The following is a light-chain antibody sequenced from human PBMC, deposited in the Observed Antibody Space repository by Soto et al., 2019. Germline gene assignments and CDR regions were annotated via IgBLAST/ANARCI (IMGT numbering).Light chain of an antibody. CDR2: GAS. V-gene: IGKV3-20*01. J-gene: IGKJ2*01. CDR1: QSVYSNY. Sequence: EIVLPQSPGTLSLSPGERATLSCRASQSVYSNYLAWYQQKPGQAPRLLIYGASSRATGIPDRFSGSGSGTDFTLTISRLEPEDFVVYYCQQDGSSPTFGQWTKLEIK. CDR3: QQDGSSPT.